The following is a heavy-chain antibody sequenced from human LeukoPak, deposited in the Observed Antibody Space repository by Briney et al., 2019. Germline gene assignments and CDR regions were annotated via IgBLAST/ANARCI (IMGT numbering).Heavy chain of an antibody. CDR1: GFSFSSYA. CDR3: TRRGIVIRGVLIMGFHKAANYFDY. J-gene: IGHJ4*02. D-gene: IGHD3-10*01. CDR2: VSGVGDAT. V-gene: IGHV3-23*01. Sequence: GGSLRLSCATSGFSFSSYAMSWVRQTPGKGLEWVSSVSGVGDATYYTDSVKGRFTVSRDNSKNALYLQLSSLRAEDTAVYFCTRRGIVIRGVLIMGFHKAANYFDYWGQGILVTVSS.